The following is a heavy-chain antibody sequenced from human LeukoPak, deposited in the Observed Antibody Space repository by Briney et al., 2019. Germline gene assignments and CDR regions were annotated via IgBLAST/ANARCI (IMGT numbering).Heavy chain of an antibody. CDR1: GFTFSSYA. J-gene: IGHJ3*02. Sequence: GGSLRLSCAASGFTFSSYAMHWVRQAPGKGLEWVSGISWNGGSIGYADSVKGRFTISRDNAKNSLYLQMNSLRAGDTALYYCAKDRGYSGINDAFDIWGQGTMVTVSS. CDR2: ISWNGGSI. D-gene: IGHD1-26*01. V-gene: IGHV3-9*01. CDR3: AKDRGYSGINDAFDI.